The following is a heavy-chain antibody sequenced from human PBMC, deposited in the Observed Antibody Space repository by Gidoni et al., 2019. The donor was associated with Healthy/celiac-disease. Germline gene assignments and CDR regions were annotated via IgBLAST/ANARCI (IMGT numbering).Heavy chain of an antibody. Sequence: EVQLVESGGGLVKPGGSRRLSGAASGFTFRNAWMSWVRQAPGKGRELVGLIKSKTDGGTPDYAAPVKGRFPLSRADSTHTLYLQINSLKTEDTAVYYCTAHPHYDFWSGYPDWGQGTLVTVSS. J-gene: IGHJ4*02. CDR2: IKSKTDGGTP. CDR1: GFTFRNAW. D-gene: IGHD3-3*01. CDR3: TAHPHYDFWSGYPD. V-gene: IGHV3-15*01.